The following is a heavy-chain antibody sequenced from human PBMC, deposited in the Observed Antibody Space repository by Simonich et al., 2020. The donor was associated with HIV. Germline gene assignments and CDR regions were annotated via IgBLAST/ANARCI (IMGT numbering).Heavy chain of an antibody. CDR1: GFTFSSYS. J-gene: IGHJ4*02. CDR3: ARDGRKGSSTSCSDY. CDR2: ISSSRSYI. D-gene: IGHD2-2*01. Sequence: EVQLVESGGGLVKPGGSLRLSCAASGFTFSSYSMNWVRQAPGKGLEWVSSISSSRSYIYYADSVKGRFTISRDNAKNSLYRQMNSLRAEDTAVYYCARDGRKGSSTSCSDYWGQGTLVTVSS. V-gene: IGHV3-21*01.